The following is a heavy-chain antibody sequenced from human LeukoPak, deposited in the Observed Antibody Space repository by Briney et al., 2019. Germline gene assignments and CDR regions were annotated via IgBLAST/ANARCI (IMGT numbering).Heavy chain of an antibody. J-gene: IGHJ6*03. CDR3: ARGFKNYDYVWGSYRFNAEKYYYYYMDV. D-gene: IGHD3-16*02. Sequence: PSGTLSLTCAVSGGSIRSNNWWTWVRQPPGQGLEWIGEIFHSGSTNYNSSLKSRVTISLDESENHFSLKLSSVTAADTAVYYCARGFKNYDYVWGSYRFNAEKYYYYYMDVWGKGTTVTVSS. CDR2: IFHSGST. V-gene: IGHV4-4*02. CDR1: GGSIRSNNW.